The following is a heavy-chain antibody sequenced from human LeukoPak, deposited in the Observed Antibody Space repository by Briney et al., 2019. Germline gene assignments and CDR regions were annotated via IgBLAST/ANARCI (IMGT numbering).Heavy chain of an antibody. V-gene: IGHV3-23*01. J-gene: IGHJ4*02. CDR3: AIDCEKYYNSRGSSFFDF. CDR2: ISGSGGKT. Sequence: GGSLRLSCSASGFSFKISAPKRVCQAPGKGLEWVSGISGSGGKTYYAESVKGRFTISRDNTQNTLYLQMDRLRAAETGVYDCAIDCEKYYNSRGSSFFDFWGQGTVDTVSS. D-gene: IGHD6-19*01. CDR1: GFSFKISA.